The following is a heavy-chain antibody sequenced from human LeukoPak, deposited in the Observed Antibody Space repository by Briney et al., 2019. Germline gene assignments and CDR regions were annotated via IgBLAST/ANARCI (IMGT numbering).Heavy chain of an antibody. CDR1: GGSISSGGYS. D-gene: IGHD6-13*01. CDR3: ARTQSGSIAAAGTGWFDP. V-gene: IGHV4-30-2*01. J-gene: IGHJ5*02. CDR2: IYHSGST. Sequence: SQTLSLTCAVSGGSISSGGYSWSWIRQPPGKGLEWIGYIYHSGSTYYNPSLKSRVTISVDRSKNQFSLKLSSVTAADTAVYYCARTQSGSIAAAGTGWFDPWGQGTLVTVSS.